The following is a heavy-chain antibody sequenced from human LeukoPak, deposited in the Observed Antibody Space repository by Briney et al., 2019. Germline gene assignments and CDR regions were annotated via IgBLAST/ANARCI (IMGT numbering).Heavy chain of an antibody. V-gene: IGHV1-46*01. Sequence: ASVKVSCKASGYTFTSYYMHWVRQAPGQGLEWMGIINPSGGSTSYAQKFQGRVTMTRDTSTSTVYMELSSLRSEDTAVYYCARTGHRLDYGGNSGLDYWGQGTLVTVSS. CDR1: GYTFTSYY. CDR2: INPSGGST. J-gene: IGHJ4*02. CDR3: ARTGHRLDYGGNSGLDY. D-gene: IGHD4-23*01.